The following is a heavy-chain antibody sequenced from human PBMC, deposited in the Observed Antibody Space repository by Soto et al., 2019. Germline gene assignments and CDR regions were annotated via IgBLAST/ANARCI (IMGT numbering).Heavy chain of an antibody. D-gene: IGHD1-7*01. V-gene: IGHV3-33*01. CDR2: IWYDGSKK. J-gene: IGHJ5*02. CDR3: ARDIRGRTNYFDP. CDR1: GFRFATYG. Sequence: GALRLSCAGTGFRFATYGLHWVRQAPGKGLEWVAVIWYDGSKKYYADSVKGRFTISRDDSRSALYLQMNSLRAEDTAVYYCARDIRGRTNYFDPWGEGTLVTVSS.